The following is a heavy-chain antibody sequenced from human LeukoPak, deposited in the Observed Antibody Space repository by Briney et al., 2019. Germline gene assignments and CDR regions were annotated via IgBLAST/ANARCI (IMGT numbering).Heavy chain of an antibody. Sequence: GGSLRLSCAASGFTFSSYAMSWVRQAPGKGLEWVSAIGRSGRNTYYADSVKGRFTISRDNSKNTLYLQMNSLRDEDTAVYYCASAGSGLYWGQGTLVTVSS. D-gene: IGHD6-19*01. V-gene: IGHV3-23*01. CDR3: ASAGSGLY. CDR1: GFTFSSYA. J-gene: IGHJ4*02. CDR2: IGRSGRNT.